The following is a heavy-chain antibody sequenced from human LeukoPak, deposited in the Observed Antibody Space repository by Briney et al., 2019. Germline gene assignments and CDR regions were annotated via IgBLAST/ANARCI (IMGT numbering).Heavy chain of an antibody. Sequence: PGGSLRLSCAASGFTFSSYSMNWVRQAPGKGLEWVSSISSSSSYIYYADSVKGRFTISRDNAKNSLYLQMNSLRAEDTAVYYCARENYGDYVLQAYFDLWGRGTLVTVSS. V-gene: IGHV3-21*01. CDR2: ISSSSSYI. CDR1: GFTFSSYS. CDR3: ARENYGDYVLQAYFDL. J-gene: IGHJ2*01. D-gene: IGHD4-17*01.